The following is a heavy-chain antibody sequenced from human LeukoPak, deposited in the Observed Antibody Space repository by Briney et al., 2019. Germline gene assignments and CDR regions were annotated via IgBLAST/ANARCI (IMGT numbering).Heavy chain of an antibody. D-gene: IGHD6-6*01. Sequence: SGGSLRLSCAASGFTFSSYAMSWVRQAPGKGLEWVSAISGSGGSTYYADSVKGRFTISRDNSKNTLYLQMNSLRAEDTAVYYCAKSFGGPYSSSYYHYYYMDVWGKGTTVTVSS. V-gene: IGHV3-23*01. CDR1: GFTFSSYA. J-gene: IGHJ6*03. CDR2: ISGSGGST. CDR3: AKSFGGPYSSSYYHYYYMDV.